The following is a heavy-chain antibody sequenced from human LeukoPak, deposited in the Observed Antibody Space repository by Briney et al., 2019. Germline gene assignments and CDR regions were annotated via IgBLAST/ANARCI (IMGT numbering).Heavy chain of an antibody. Sequence: SETLSLTCIVSGGSISSDYWSWIRQPPGKGLEWIGYIHYSGPTNYNPSLESRVTISVDTSKNQFSLKLSSVTAADTALYYCATLRGANTAVFDSWGQGALVTVSS. CDR1: GGSISSDY. CDR2: IHYSGPT. V-gene: IGHV4-59*08. CDR3: ATLRGANTAVFDS. J-gene: IGHJ4*02. D-gene: IGHD2-21*02.